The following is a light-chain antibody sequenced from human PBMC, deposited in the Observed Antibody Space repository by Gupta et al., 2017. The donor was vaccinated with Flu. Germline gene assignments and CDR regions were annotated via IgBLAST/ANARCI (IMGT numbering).Light chain of an antibody. V-gene: IGKV3-20*01. Sequence: LLTQSPLNLSLSPGDRATLSCRASQSGSAAYLAWYQQRGVRAPRLLISGAPTSATRVAARFCGSGSGTDFTLTIIRLEPEDRAVYYCQQDGSSPRTFGRGTMVEIK. CDR3: QQDGSSPRT. J-gene: IGKJ1*01. CDR2: GAP. CDR1: QSGSAAY.